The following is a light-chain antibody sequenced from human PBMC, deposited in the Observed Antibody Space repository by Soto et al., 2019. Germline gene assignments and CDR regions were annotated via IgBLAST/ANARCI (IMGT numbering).Light chain of an antibody. V-gene: IGKV3-15*01. CDR1: QSISSN. J-gene: IGKJ1*01. CDR2: RTS. Sequence: DIVRTQSPATMSVSPGDRSPLSCLASQSISSNLAWYQPKPGQASRLLMFRTSTRATGIPARFSGSGSGTEFTITISSLQSEDFAVYYCQPYNNWPRTVGQGTQVEIK. CDR3: QPYNNWPRT.